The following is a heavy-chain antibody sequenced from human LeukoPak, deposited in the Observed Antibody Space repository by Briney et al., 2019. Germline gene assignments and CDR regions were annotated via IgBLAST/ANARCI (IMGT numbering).Heavy chain of an antibody. CDR3: ARAEEQWLVYFDY. V-gene: IGHV1-2*02. CDR1: GYTFTGYY. CDR2: INPNSGGT. D-gene: IGHD6-19*01. Sequence: ASVKVSCKASGYTFTGYYIHWVRQAPGQGLEWMGWINPNSGGTNYAQKFQGRVTMTGDTSISTAYMELRSDDTAVYYCARAEEQWLVYFDYWGQGTLVTVSS. J-gene: IGHJ4*02.